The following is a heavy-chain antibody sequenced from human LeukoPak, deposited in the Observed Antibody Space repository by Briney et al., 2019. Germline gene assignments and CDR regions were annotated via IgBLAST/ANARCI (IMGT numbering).Heavy chain of an antibody. CDR3: AKRSVVVPAAMGPAFDY. Sequence: KTGGSLRLSCAASGFTFSSYGMHWVRQAPGKGLEWVAVISYDGSNKYYADSVKGRFTISRDNSKNTLYLQMNSLRAEDTAVYYCAKRSVVVPAAMGPAFDYWGQGTLVTVSS. D-gene: IGHD2-2*01. CDR2: ISYDGSNK. V-gene: IGHV3-30*18. J-gene: IGHJ4*02. CDR1: GFTFSSYG.